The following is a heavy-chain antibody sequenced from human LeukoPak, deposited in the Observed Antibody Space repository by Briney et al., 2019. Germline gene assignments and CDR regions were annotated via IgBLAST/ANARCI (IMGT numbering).Heavy chain of an antibody. J-gene: IGHJ4*02. V-gene: IGHV3-13*05. Sequence: GGSLRLSCAASGFTFSSYNMHWVRHATGQGLEWVSAIGTAGDPYYPGSEKGRFTISRENAKNSLYLQMNSLRAGDTAVYYCATATRSGYYDYWGQGTLVTVSS. CDR1: GFTFSSYN. CDR3: ATATRSGYYDY. CDR2: IGTAGDP. D-gene: IGHD3-3*01.